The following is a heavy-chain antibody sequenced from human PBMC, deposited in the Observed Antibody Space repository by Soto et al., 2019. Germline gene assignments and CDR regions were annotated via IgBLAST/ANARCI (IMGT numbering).Heavy chain of an antibody. J-gene: IGHJ6*02. Sequence: SVKVSCKASGGTFSSYAISWVRQAPGQGLEWMGGIIPIFGTANYAQKFQGRVTITADESTSTAYMELSSLRSEDTAVYYCARDRVINLRFSPPLYVMDVWGQGTTVTVSS. CDR3: ARDRVINLRFSPPLYVMDV. CDR2: IIPIFGTA. CDR1: GGTFSSYA. D-gene: IGHD3-3*01. V-gene: IGHV1-69*13.